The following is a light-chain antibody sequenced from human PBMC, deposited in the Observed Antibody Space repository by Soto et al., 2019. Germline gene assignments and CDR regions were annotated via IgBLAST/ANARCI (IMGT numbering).Light chain of an antibody. CDR2: AVS. CDR1: SSDIGGYNY. Sequence: ALTQPASVSGSPGQSITISCTGTSSDIGGYNYVSWYQQYPGKAPRLLIYAVSNRPSGVSDRFSGSKSGNTASLTISGLQAEDEAHYYCCSYGGRILVIFGEGTKLTVL. CDR3: CSYGGRILVI. J-gene: IGLJ2*01. V-gene: IGLV2-14*01.